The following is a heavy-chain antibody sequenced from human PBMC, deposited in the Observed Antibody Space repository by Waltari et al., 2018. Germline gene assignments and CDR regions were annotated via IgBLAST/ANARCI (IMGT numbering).Heavy chain of an antibody. CDR3: VRGYGGDVY. D-gene: IGHD2-21*02. CDR2: LNYDGSST. Sequence: EVQLVESGGGLVQPGGSLRLSCVASGFTFTSHWMHWVRQGPGKGLEWVSRLNYDGSSTYYADFVKGQFTISRDNAKNTLYLQMNSLRAEDTGVYYCVRGYGGDVYWGQGTLVTVSS. V-gene: IGHV3-74*01. J-gene: IGHJ4*02. CDR1: GFTFTSHW.